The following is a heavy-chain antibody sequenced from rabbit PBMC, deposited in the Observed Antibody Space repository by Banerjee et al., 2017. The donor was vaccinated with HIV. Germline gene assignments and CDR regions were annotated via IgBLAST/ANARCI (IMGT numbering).Heavy chain of an antibody. CDR3: ARGYAVSYYKL. CDR1: GFDFSSGYD. J-gene: IGHJ4*01. V-gene: IGHV1S40*01. CDR2: MDTGHGSP. D-gene: IGHD4-2*01. Sequence: QSLEESGGGLVQPGGSLKLSCKASGFDFSSGYDMYWVRQAPGKGLEWIGCMDTGHGSPDYASWAKGRFTISKTSSTTVTLQMTSLTAADTATYFCARGYAVSYYKLWGPGTLVTVS.